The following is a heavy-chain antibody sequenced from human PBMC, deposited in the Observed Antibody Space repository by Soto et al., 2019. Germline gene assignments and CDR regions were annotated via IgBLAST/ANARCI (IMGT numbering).Heavy chain of an antibody. CDR3: TKRVGDGQPRAGGSYGMDV. J-gene: IGHJ6*02. V-gene: IGHV3-7*03. CDR1: GSTFRSYW. Sequence: GGSLRLSCAASGSTFRSYWMSWVRQAPGKGLEWMANIKQDGSEKYYVDSVKGRFTISRDNAKNSLYLQMNSLRAEDTAIYYCTKRVGDGQPRAGGSYGMDVWGQGTTVTVSS. CDR2: IKQDGSEK. D-gene: IGHD3-16*01.